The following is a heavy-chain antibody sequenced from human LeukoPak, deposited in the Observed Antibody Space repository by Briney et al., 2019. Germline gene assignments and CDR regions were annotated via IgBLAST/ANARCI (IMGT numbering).Heavy chain of an antibody. CDR1: GLTFSSHS. V-gene: IGHV3-21*01. Sequence: GGSLRLSCAASGLTFSSHSMNWVRQAPGKGLQWVSSISSSSIYIYYADSVKGRFTLSRDNAKNSLYLQMNSLRGEDTAVYYCARGDGATPPDVFDIWGQGTTVTVSS. D-gene: IGHD3-10*01. CDR2: ISSSSIYI. CDR3: ARGDGATPPDVFDI. J-gene: IGHJ3*02.